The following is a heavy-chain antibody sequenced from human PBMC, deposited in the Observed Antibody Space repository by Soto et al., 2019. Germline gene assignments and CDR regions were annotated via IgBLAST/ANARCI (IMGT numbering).Heavy chain of an antibody. CDR2: VSAYNGYT. CDR3: ARAGRSIAVALSDS. Sequence: QVQLVQSGAEVKKPGASVKVSCKASGFTFTSYGLSWVRQAPGEGLEWMGWVSAYNGYTTYAQKLQGRVTMTTDTSTNTAYMELRSLRSDDTAVYYCARAGRSIAVALSDSWGQGTLVTVSS. D-gene: IGHD6-19*01. V-gene: IGHV1-18*01. J-gene: IGHJ4*02. CDR1: GFTFTSYG.